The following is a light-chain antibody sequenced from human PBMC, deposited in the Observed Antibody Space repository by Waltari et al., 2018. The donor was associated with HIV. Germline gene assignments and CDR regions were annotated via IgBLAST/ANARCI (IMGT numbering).Light chain of an antibody. CDR2: DAS. J-gene: IGKJ4*01. Sequence: DIQVTQSPSFVSASVGDKITITCHTTQGISHRLAWYQQKPGRAPHLLIYDASRLQGGVPSRFSGTGSGTNFALTISDLHPDDFAIYYCQQANSFPHTFGGGTKV. CDR3: QQANSFPHT. CDR1: QGISHR. V-gene: IGKV1-12*01.